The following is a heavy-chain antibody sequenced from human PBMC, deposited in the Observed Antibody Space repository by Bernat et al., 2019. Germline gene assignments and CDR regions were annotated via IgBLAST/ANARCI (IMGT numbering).Heavy chain of an antibody. CDR2: IKSKTDGGTT. D-gene: IGHD1-26*01. V-gene: IGHV3-15*01. CDR3: TTAPGATLAT. Sequence: EVQLVESGGGWVKPGGSLRLSCAASGFTFSNAWMSWVRQAPGKGLEWVGRIKSKTDGGTTAYAAPVKGRFTISRDDSKNTLYLHMNSLKPEDTAVYYCTTAPGATLATWGQGTLVTVSS. J-gene: IGHJ5*02. CDR1: GFTFSNAW.